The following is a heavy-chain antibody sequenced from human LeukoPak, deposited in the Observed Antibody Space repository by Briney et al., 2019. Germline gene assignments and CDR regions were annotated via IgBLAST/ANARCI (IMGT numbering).Heavy chain of an antibody. Sequence: ASVKVSCKASGYTFTSYDINWVRQATGQGLEWMGWMNPNSGNTSYAQKFQGRVTITRNTSISTDYMELSSLRSEDTAVYYCARRFPHYYDSRGIKFDYWGQGTLVTVSS. D-gene: IGHD3-22*01. CDR3: ARRFPHYYDSRGIKFDY. J-gene: IGHJ4*02. CDR2: MNPNSGNT. CDR1: GYTFTSYD. V-gene: IGHV1-8*03.